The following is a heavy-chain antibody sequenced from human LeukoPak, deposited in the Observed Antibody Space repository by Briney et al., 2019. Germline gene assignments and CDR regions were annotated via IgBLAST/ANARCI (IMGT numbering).Heavy chain of an antibody. J-gene: IGHJ6*02. CDR2: ISYDGSNK. D-gene: IGHD2-2*01. CDR1: GFTFSSYG. Sequence: GGSLRLSCAASGFTFSSYGMHWVRQAPGKGLEWVAVISYDGSNKYYADSVKGRFTISRDNSENTLYLQMNSLRAEDTAVYYCAKAAINYYYGMDVWGQGTTVTVSS. CDR3: AKAAINYYYGMDV. V-gene: IGHV3-30*18.